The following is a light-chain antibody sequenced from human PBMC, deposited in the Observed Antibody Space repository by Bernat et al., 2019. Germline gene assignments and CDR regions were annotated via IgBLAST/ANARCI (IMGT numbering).Light chain of an antibody. CDR1: QSVHAY. CDR3: HHRHNWHALG. Sequence: EIVLTQSPSTLSLSPGDTATLSCRASQSVHAYLAWYQHKPGQAPRLLLLDASTRALYTPPRFRGSGSGTDFTLTISSLEPDDSGVYYCHHRHNWHALGFGGGTKLEIK. V-gene: IGKV3-11*01. J-gene: IGKJ4*01. CDR2: DAS.